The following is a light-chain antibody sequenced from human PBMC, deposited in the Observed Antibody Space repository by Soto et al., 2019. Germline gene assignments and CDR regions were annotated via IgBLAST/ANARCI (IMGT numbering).Light chain of an antibody. CDR2: EDN. CDR3: QSYDTTNQV. CDR1: SGSIANNY. V-gene: IGLV6-57*04. Sequence: NFMLTQPHSVSESPGKTVTISCTRSSGSIANNYVQWYQQRPGSAPTTVIHEDNQRPSGVPDRFSGSIDSSSNSASLTISRLKTEDEAHYYCQSYDTTNQVFGGGTKLTVL. J-gene: IGLJ2*01.